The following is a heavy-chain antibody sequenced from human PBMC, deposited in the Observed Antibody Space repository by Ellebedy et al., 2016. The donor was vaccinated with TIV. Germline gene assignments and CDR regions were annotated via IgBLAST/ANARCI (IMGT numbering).Heavy chain of an antibody. V-gene: IGHV1-18*01. D-gene: IGHD3-10*01. J-gene: IGHJ4*02. CDR1: GYTFTAYA. CDR2: ISGNNGNP. CDR3: ARVTKRITNSGTHYFFDY. Sequence: AASGKVSCKASGYTFTAYAIAWVRQAPGQGLEWMGRISGNNGNPNYAQKLQGRVTMTTDTSTTTAYMELRSLRSDDTALYFCARVTKRITNSGTHYFFDYWGQGTLVTVSS.